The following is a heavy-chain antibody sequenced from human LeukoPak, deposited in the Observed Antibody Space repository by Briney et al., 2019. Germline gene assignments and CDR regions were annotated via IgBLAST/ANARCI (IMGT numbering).Heavy chain of an antibody. CDR2: ISGSGGST. J-gene: IGHJ4*02. CDR1: GFTFSSYW. CDR3: AKGYSGYRYFDY. D-gene: IGHD5-12*01. V-gene: IGHV3-23*01. Sequence: PGGSLRLSCAASGFTFSSYWMSWVRQAPGKGLEWVSAISGSGGSTYYADSVKGRFTISRDNSKNTLYLQMNSLRAEDTAVYYCAKGYSGYRYFDYWGQGTLVTVSS.